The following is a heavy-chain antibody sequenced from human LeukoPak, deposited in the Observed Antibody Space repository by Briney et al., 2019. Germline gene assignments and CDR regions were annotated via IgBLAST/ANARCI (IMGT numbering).Heavy chain of an antibody. Sequence: SETLSLTCAVYDGSFSGYYWSWIRQPPGMGLEWIGEINHSGSTNYNQSLKSRVTISVATSKNQSSLKLSSVTAADTAVYYCAEKVPAAIRNWYFDLWGCGTLVTVSS. CDR2: INHSGST. CDR3: AEKVPAAIRNWYFDL. J-gene: IGHJ2*01. D-gene: IGHD2-2*02. CDR1: DGSFSGYY. V-gene: IGHV4-34*01.